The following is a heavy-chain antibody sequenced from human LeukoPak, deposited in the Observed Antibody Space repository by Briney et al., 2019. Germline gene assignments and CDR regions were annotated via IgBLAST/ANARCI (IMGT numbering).Heavy chain of an antibody. J-gene: IGHJ4*02. D-gene: IGHD6-13*01. Sequence: PGGSLRLSCAASGFTFSNYAMNWVRQGPGKGLEWVSVISGDGSRTNYADSVKGRFTISRDNSKDTLFLQMNSLRAEDTAVYYCAKRAGYSSTWYSFDYWGQGTLVTVSS. V-gene: IGHV3-23*01. CDR2: ISGDGSRT. CDR3: AKRAGYSSTWYSFDY. CDR1: GFTFSNYA.